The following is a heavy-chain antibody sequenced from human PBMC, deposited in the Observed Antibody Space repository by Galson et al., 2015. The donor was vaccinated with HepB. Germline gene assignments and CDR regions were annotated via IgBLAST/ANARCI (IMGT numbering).Heavy chain of an antibody. J-gene: IGHJ3*02. CDR2: INHSGST. CDR3: ARGAPNGIVVVVAATAFDI. Sequence: QVQLQESGPGLVKPSETLSLTCAVYGGSFSGYYWSWIRQPPGKGLEWIGEINHSGSTNYNPSLKSRVTISVDTSKNQFSLKLSSVTAADTAVYYCARGAPNGIVVVVAATAFDIWGQGTMVTVSS. V-gene: IGHV4-34*01. D-gene: IGHD2-15*01. CDR1: GGSFSGYY.